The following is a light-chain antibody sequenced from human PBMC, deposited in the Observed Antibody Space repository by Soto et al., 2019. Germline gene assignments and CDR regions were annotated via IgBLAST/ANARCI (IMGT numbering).Light chain of an antibody. CDR1: QGISRW. CDR3: QQADSFPLT. CDR2: SAS. Sequence: DIQMTQSPSSVSASVGDRVTITCRASQGISRWLAWCQQKPGKAPNLLIYSASTLYSGVPSRFSGSGSGTDFTLTISSLQPEDFATYYCQQADSFPLTFGPGTKVDIK. J-gene: IGKJ3*01. V-gene: IGKV1-12*01.